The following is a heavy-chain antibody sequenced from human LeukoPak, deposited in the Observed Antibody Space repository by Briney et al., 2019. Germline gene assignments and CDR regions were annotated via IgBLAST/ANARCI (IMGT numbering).Heavy chain of an antibody. CDR3: ARIQTQYSFDY. CDR2: IYYSEST. V-gene: IGHV4-39*01. J-gene: IGHJ4*02. CDR1: GGSISSSSYY. D-gene: IGHD5-18*01. Sequence: SETLSLTCTVSGGSISSSSYYWGWIRQPPGKGLEWIGRIYYSESTYYNPSLKSRVTLSVDTSKNQFSLRLSSVTAADTAVYYCARIQTQYSFDYWGQGTLVTVSS.